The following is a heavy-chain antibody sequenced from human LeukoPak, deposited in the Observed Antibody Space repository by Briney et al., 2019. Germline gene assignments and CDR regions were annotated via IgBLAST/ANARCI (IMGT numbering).Heavy chain of an antibody. J-gene: IGHJ4*02. CDR3: ARELPDYYDSSGYFDY. Sequence: PGGSLRLSCAASGFTFSSYGMHWVRQAPGKGLEWVAVISYDGSNKYYADSVKGRFTISRDNSKNTLYLQMNSLRAEDTAVYYCARELPDYYDSSGYFDYWGQGTLVTVSS. CDR1: GFTFSSYG. V-gene: IGHV3-30*03. CDR2: ISYDGSNK. D-gene: IGHD3-22*01.